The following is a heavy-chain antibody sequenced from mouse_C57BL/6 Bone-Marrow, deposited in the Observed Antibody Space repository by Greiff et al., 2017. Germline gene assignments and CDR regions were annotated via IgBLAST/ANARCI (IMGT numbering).Heavy chain of an antibody. D-gene: IGHD1-1*01. CDR2: INYDGCST. V-gene: IGHV5-16*01. Sequence: EVQVVESEGGLVQPGSSMKLSCTASGFTFSDYYMAWVRQVPEKGLEWVANINYDGCSTYYMDTLKSRFNISRDNAKNNLYLQMSSLKSEDTATYYCARGDYYGSSCAMDYWGQGTSVTVSS. CDR3: ARGDYYGSSCAMDY. CDR1: GFTFSDYY. J-gene: IGHJ4*01.